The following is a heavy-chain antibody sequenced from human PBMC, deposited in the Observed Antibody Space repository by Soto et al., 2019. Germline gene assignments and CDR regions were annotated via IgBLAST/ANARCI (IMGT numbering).Heavy chain of an antibody. CDR2: INHSGST. CDR3: ARGGQQQLVRVRGYFDY. CDR1: GGSFSGYY. Sequence: QVQLQQWGAGLLKPSETLSLTCAVYGGSFSGYYWSWIRQPPGKGLEWIGEINHSGSTNYNPSLKSRVTISVDTSKNQFSLKLSSVTAADTAVYYCARGGQQQLVRVRGYFDYWGQGTLVTGSS. D-gene: IGHD6-13*01. J-gene: IGHJ4*02. V-gene: IGHV4-34*01.